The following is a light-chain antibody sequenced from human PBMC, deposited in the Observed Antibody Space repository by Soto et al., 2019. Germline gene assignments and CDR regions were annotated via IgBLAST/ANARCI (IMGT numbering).Light chain of an antibody. V-gene: IGKV4-1*01. J-gene: IGKJ2*01. CDR2: WAS. Sequence: DIVMTQSPDSLAVSLGERATINCKSSQSVLYNSNNKNYLAWYRQKPGQPPKLLIYWASTRESGVPDRFSGSGSGTDFTLNISSLQAEDVAVYYCQQYYSTPYTFGQGTKLEIK. CDR3: QQYYSTPYT. CDR1: QSVLYNSNNKNY.